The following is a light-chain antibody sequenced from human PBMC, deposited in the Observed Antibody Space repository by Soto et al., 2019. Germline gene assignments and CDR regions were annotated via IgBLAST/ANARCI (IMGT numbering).Light chain of an antibody. CDR1: SSDVGGYNY. Sequence: QSVLTQPASVSGSPGQSITISCTGTSSDVGGYNYVSWYQQHPGKAPKLMIYEVSNRPSGVANRFSGSKSGNTASLTISGLQAEDEVDYYCSSDTTSSTDVGFGGGPKLTVL. J-gene: IGLJ2*01. CDR3: SSDTTSSTDVG. CDR2: EVS. V-gene: IGLV2-14*01.